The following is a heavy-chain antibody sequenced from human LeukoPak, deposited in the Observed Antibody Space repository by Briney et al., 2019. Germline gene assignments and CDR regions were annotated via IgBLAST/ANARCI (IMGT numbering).Heavy chain of an antibody. Sequence: PSETLSLTCTVSGGSVSSGSYYWSWIRQPPGKGLEWIGYIYYSGCTNYNPSLKSRVTISVDTSKNQFSLKLSSVTAADTAVYYCARDRVANYYYYGMDVWGQGTTVTVSS. CDR3: ARDRVANYYYYGMDV. V-gene: IGHV4-61*01. J-gene: IGHJ6*02. D-gene: IGHD2-15*01. CDR1: GGSVSSGSYY. CDR2: IYYSGCT.